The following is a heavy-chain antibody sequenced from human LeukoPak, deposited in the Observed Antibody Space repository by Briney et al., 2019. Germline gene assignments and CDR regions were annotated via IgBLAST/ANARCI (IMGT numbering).Heavy chain of an antibody. J-gene: IGHJ6*03. CDR2: IYTSGST. V-gene: IGHV4-61*02. Sequence: PSQTLSLTCTVSGVSISSGSYYWSWIRQPAGKGLEWIGRIYTSGSTNYNPSLKSRVTISVDTSKNQFSLKLSSVTAADTAVYYCARDGGPYYYYYMDVWGKGTTVTVSS. D-gene: IGHD3-16*01. CDR3: ARDGGPYYYYYMDV. CDR1: GVSISSGSYY.